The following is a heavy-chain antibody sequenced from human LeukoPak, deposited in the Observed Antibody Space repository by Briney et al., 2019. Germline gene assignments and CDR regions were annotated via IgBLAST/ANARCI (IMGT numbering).Heavy chain of an antibody. D-gene: IGHD3-10*01. J-gene: IGHJ4*02. Sequence: PSETLSLTCTVSGDSISSGSYYWGWIRQPPGKGLEWIGSIYYSGSTYYNPSLKSRVTISVDTSKNQFSLKLSSVTAADTAVYYCARGNMVRGVILRCYFDYWGQGTLVTVSS. V-gene: IGHV4-39*01. CDR3: ARGNMVRGVILRCYFDY. CDR1: GDSISSGSYY. CDR2: IYYSGST.